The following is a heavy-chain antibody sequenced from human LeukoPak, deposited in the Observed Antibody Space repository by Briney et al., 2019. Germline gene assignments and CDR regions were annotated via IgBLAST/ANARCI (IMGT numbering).Heavy chain of an antibody. Sequence: SVKVSCKASGGTFSSYAISWVRQAPGQGLEWMGGIIPIFGTANYAQKCQGRDTITADESKSTAYMELSRLRSEDTAVYYCARGVGAMYHMDVWGKGTAVTISS. J-gene: IGHJ6*03. D-gene: IGHD1-26*01. CDR3: ARGVGAMYHMDV. CDR1: GGTFSSYA. V-gene: IGHV1-69*13. CDR2: IIPIFGTA.